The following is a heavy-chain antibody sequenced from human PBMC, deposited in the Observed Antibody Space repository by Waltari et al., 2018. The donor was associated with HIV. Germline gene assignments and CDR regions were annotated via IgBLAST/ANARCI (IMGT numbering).Heavy chain of an antibody. CDR3: AGSEGRGAFDY. J-gene: IGHJ4*02. D-gene: IGHD3-10*01. CDR2: IYSGGRT. CDR1: GFTVSSNY. V-gene: IGHV3-66*01. Sequence: EVQLVESGGGLVQPGGSMRLSCAASGFTVSSNYMRWVRQAPGKGLEWVSVIYSGGRTYYGDSVKGRFTISRDNPKNTVHLQMNSLRVEDTAVYYCAGSEGRGAFDYWGQGTLVTVSS.